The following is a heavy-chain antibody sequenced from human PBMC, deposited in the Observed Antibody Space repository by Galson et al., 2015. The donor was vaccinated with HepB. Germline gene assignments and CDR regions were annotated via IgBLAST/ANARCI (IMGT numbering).Heavy chain of an antibody. J-gene: IGHJ3*02. V-gene: IGHV4-34*01. CDR2: INHSGST. D-gene: IGHD2-15*01. CDR1: GGSFSGYY. Sequence: SETLSLTCAVYGGSFSGYYWSWIRQPPGKGLEWIGEINHSGSTNYNPSLKSRVTISVDTSKSQFSLKLSSVTAADTAVYYCARDLDCSGGSCRIDAFDIWGQGTMVTVSS. CDR3: ARDLDCSGGSCRIDAFDI.